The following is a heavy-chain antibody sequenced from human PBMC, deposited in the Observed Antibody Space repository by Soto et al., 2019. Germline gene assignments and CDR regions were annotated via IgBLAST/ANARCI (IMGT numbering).Heavy chain of an antibody. J-gene: IGHJ6*02. D-gene: IGHD5-12*01. CDR2: IYYSGST. V-gene: IGHV4-39*01. CDR3: ARRGSGGEFYYYYYGMDV. Sequence: SETLSLTCTVSGGSISSYSWGWIRQPPGKGLEWIGSIYYSGSTYYNPSLKSRVTISVDTSKNQFSLKLSSVTAADTAVYYCARRGSGGEFYYYYYGMDVWGQGTTVTVSS. CDR1: GGSISSYS.